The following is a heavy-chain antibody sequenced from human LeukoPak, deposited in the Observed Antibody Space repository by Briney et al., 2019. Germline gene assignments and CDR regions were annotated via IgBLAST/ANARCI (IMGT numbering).Heavy chain of an antibody. J-gene: IGHJ4*02. CDR1: GFTVSSNY. Sequence: GGSLRLSCAASGFTVSSNYMSWVRQAPGKGLEWVSVIYSGSNTYYADSVKGRFTISRDNSKNTLYLQMNSLRAEDTAVYYCARDRVGATTNFDYWGQGTLVTVSS. V-gene: IGHV3-53*01. CDR2: IYSGSNT. D-gene: IGHD1-26*01. CDR3: ARDRVGATTNFDY.